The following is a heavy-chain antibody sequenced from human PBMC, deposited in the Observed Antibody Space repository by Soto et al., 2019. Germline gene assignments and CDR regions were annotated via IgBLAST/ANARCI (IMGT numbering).Heavy chain of an antibody. Sequence: SETLSLTCTVSGGSISSGDYYWSWIRQPPGKGLEWIGYIYYSGSTYYNPSLKSRVTISVDTSKNQFSLKLSSVTAADTAVYYCARDLVVRGVITWFDPWGQGTLVTVSS. CDR2: IYYSGST. CDR1: GGSISSGDYY. V-gene: IGHV4-30-4*01. J-gene: IGHJ5*02. D-gene: IGHD3-10*01. CDR3: ARDLVVRGVITWFDP.